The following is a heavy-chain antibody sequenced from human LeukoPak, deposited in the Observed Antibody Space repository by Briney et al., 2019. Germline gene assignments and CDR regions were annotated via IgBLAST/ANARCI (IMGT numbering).Heavy chain of an antibody. CDR1: GGTLSSYA. V-gene: IGHV1-69*05. J-gene: IGHJ6*03. CDR2: IIPIFGTA. Sequence: AVKVSCKASGGTLSSYAISWVRQAPGQGLEWMGGIIPIFGTANYAQKFQGRVTITTDESTSTAYMELSSLRSEDTAVYYCARTSDGEDYYYYMDVWGKGTTVTVSS. CDR3: ARTSDGEDYYYYMDV. D-gene: IGHD4-17*01.